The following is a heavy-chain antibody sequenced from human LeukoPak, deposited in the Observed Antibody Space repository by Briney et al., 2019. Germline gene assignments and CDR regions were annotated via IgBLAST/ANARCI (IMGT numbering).Heavy chain of an antibody. J-gene: IGHJ4*02. CDR2: INPNSGGT. V-gene: IGHV1-2*06. CDR1: GYTFTGYH. CDR3: ARGRNSVYYFNVVAPSYFDY. D-gene: IGHD3-22*01. Sequence: GASVKVSCKASGYTFTGYHMHWVRQAPGQGLEWMGRINPNSGGTNYAQKFHVRVTMTRDTSINTAYMDLSRLRSDDTAVYYCARGRNSVYYFNVVAPSYFDYWGQGTLVTVSS.